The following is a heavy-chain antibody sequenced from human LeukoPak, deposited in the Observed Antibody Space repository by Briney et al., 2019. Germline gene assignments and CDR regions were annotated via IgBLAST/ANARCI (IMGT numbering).Heavy chain of an antibody. CDR3: AGEIAVAGTWKAFDI. V-gene: IGHV3-30-3*01. CDR2: ISYDGSNK. J-gene: IGHJ3*02. CDR1: GFTLSSYA. Sequence: GGSLRLSCEASGFTLSSYAMHWVRQASGKGLEWVAVISYDGSNKYYADSVKGRFTISRDNSKNTLYLQMNSLRAEDTAVYYCAGEIAVAGTWKAFDIWGQGTMVTVSS. D-gene: IGHD6-19*01.